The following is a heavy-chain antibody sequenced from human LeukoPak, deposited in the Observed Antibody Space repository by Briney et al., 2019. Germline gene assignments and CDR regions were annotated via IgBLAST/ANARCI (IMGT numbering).Heavy chain of an antibody. CDR1: GFTFSNYG. Sequence: GGSLRLSCAASGFTFSNYGLSWVRQAPGKGLEWVSGITGSGGSTYYADSVKGRFTISRDNSKNTLYLQMNSLRAEDTAVYYCARRWAYAFDIWGQGTKVTVSS. V-gene: IGHV3-23*01. J-gene: IGHJ3*02. D-gene: IGHD3-16*01. CDR2: ITGSGGST. CDR3: ARRWAYAFDI.